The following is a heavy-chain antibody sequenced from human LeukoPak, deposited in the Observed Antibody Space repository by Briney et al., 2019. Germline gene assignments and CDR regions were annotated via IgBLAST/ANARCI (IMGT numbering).Heavy chain of an antibody. V-gene: IGHV3-48*01. Sequence: GGSLRLSCAASGFTFSSCSMNWVSQAPGKGLEWVSYISSSSSTIYYADSVKGRFTISRDNAKNSLYLQMNSLRAEDTAVYYCARADCGGDWYFVDDYWGQGTLVTVSS. CDR3: ARADCGGDWYFVDDY. CDR2: ISSSSSTI. CDR1: GFTFSSCS. J-gene: IGHJ4*02. D-gene: IGHD2-21*02.